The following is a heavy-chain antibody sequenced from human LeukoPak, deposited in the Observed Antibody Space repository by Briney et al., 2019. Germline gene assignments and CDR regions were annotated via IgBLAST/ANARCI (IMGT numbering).Heavy chain of an antibody. D-gene: IGHD3-10*01. J-gene: IGHJ4*02. CDR2: ISGSGGST. CDR1: GFTFSSYA. V-gene: IGHV3-23*01. Sequence: GGSLRLCCSASGFTFSSYAMSRVRQAPGKGLEWVSAISGSGGSTYYADSVKGRFTISRDNSKNTLYLQMNSVRAEDTAVYNCAKAPDYYGSGSYHFDYWGQGTLVTVSS. CDR3: AKAPDYYGSGSYHFDY.